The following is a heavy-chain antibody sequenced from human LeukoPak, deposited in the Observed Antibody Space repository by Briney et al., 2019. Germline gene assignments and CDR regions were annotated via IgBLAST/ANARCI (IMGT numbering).Heavy chain of an antibody. CDR1: GGSISSSSYY. CDR3: ARALSDFWSGYYDGDAFDI. J-gene: IGHJ3*02. V-gene: IGHV4-39*07. Sequence: RSSETLSLTCTVSGGSISSSSYYWGWIRQPPGKGLEWIGSIYYSGSTYYNPSLKSRVTISVDTSKNQFSLELSSVTAADTAVYYCARALSDFWSGYYDGDAFDIWGQGTMVTVSS. CDR2: IYYSGST. D-gene: IGHD3-3*01.